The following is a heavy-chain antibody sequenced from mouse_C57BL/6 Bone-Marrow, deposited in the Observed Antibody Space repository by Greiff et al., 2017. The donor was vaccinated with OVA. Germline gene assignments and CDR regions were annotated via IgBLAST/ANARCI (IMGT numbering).Heavy chain of an antibody. CDR1: GFTFSDYY. V-gene: IGHV5-12*01. D-gene: IGHD3-2*02. CDR3: ARQTGSSGYDYAMDY. CDR2: ISNGGGST. Sequence: EVKLVESGGGLVQPGGSLKLSCAASGFTFSDYYMYWVRQTPEKRLEWVAYISNGGGSTYYPDTVKGRFTISRDNAKNTLYLQMSRLKSEDTAMYYCARQTGSSGYDYAMDYWGQGTSVTVSS. J-gene: IGHJ4*01.